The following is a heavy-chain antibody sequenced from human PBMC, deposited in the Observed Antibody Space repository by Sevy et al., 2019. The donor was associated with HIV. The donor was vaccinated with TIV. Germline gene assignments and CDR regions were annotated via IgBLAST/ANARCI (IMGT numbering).Heavy chain of an antibody. CDR1: GYRLSQLS. CDR3: XXXXXXXXSSGSPFDY. Sequence: ASVKVSGKVSGYRLSQLSMHWVRQAPGKGLEWMGSFDPEDDETIYAQNFQGRVAMTEDTSTDTAYMELSTLRSEDTXXXXCXXXXXXXXSSGSPFDYWGQGTLVTVSS. V-gene: IGHV1-24*01. D-gene: IGHD3-22*01. CDR2: FDPEDDET. J-gene: IGHJ4*02.